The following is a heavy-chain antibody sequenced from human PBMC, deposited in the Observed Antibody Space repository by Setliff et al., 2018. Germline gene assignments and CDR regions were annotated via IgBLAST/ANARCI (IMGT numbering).Heavy chain of an antibody. V-gene: IGHV1-46*01. CDR1: GYIFSDHY. D-gene: IGHD4-17*01. CDR2: INPTGGRT. CDR3: ARLEKDYGDHVRKSLDY. J-gene: IGHJ4*02. Sequence: ASVKVSCKASGYIFSDHYMHWVRQAPGQGLEWMGRINPTGGRTTYAQKFQGRVTLTRDTSTSTVYMELSSLRSEDTAMYYCARLEKDYGDHVRKSLDYWGQGTLVTVSS.